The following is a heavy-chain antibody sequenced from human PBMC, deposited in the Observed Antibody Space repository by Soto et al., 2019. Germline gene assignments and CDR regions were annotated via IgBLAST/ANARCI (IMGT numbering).Heavy chain of an antibody. CDR2: ISYDGTNK. J-gene: IGHJ6*02. V-gene: IGHV3-30*18. CDR3: AKDLQSYGDYDYYCYGMDV. Sequence: QVQLVESGGGEVQPGRSLTISCAASGFTFSTYGMHWVRQTPGKGLEWVAVISYDGTNKFYSDSVKGRFTISRDNFKNPLKLQMNSLRADDTAVYSCAKDLQSYGDYDYYCYGMDVWGLGTRVTVSS. CDR1: GFTFSTYG. D-gene: IGHD4-17*01.